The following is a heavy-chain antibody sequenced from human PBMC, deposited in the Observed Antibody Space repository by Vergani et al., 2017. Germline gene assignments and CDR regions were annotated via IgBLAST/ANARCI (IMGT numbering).Heavy chain of an antibody. CDR1: GFTFSSYS. CDR3: ARFDYSSSWTGDQPFDY. D-gene: IGHD6-13*01. J-gene: IGHJ4*02. CDR2: ISSSSSYI. Sequence: EVQLLESGGGLVQPGGSLRLSCAASGFTFSSYSMNWVRQAPGKGLEWVSSISSSSSYIYYADSVKGRFTISRDNAKNSLYLQMNSLRAEDTAVYYCARFDYSSSWTGDQPFDYWGQGTLVTVSS. V-gene: IGHV3-21*01.